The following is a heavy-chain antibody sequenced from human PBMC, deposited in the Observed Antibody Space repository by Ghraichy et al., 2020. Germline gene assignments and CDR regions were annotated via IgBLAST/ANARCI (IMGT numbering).Heavy chain of an antibody. CDR1: GFSLNNNW. V-gene: IGHV3-74*01. CDR3: ARNYYFYGMDV. CDR2: IDSDGSSA. J-gene: IGHJ6*02. Sequence: SLRLSCTASGFSLNNNWMHWVRQAPGKGLVWVSRIDSDGSSANYADSVKGRFTISRDNARNTLYLQMNSLRAEDTAVYYCARNYYFYGMDVWGQGTTVTVSS.